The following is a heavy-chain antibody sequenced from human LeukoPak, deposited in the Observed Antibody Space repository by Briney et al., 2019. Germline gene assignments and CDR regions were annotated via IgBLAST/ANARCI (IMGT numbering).Heavy chain of an antibody. D-gene: IGHD4-23*01. Sequence: TGGSLRLSCAASGFTFSSYGMHWVRQAPGKGLEWVAVISYDGYNKYYADSVKGRFTISRDNSKNTLYLQMNSLRAEDTAVYYCAKDGTYRGSYGGNSDYWGQGTLVTVSS. CDR1: GFTFSSYG. CDR3: AKDGTYRGSYGGNSDY. CDR2: ISYDGYNK. V-gene: IGHV3-30*18. J-gene: IGHJ4*02.